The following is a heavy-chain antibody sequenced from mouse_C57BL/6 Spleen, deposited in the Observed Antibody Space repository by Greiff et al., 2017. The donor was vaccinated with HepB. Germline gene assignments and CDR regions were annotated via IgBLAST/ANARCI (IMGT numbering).Heavy chain of an antibody. V-gene: IGHV1-15*01. CDR1: GYTFTDYE. D-gene: IGHD3-2*01. J-gene: IGHJ3*01. CDR2: IDPETGGT. Sequence: VKLVESGAELVRPGASVTLSCKASGYTFTDYEMHWVKQTPVHGLEWIGAIDPETGGTAYNQKFKGKAILTADKSSSTAYMELRSLTSEDSAVYYCTREETTAFAYWGQGTLVTVSA. CDR3: TREETTAFAY.